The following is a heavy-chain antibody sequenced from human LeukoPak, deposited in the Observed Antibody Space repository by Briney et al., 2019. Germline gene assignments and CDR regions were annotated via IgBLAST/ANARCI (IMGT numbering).Heavy chain of an antibody. J-gene: IGHJ5*02. CDR2: IYPGYSDA. Sequence: GESLKISCKSSGYKLTNNWIGWVRQVPGKGLEWMGLIYPGYSDAKYSPSFQGQVTLSVDASISTAYLQLSGLRASDTAIYYCVRFGLTSSLDHWGQGTLVTVSS. D-gene: IGHD6-13*01. CDR3: VRFGLTSSLDH. V-gene: IGHV5-51*01. CDR1: GYKLTNNW.